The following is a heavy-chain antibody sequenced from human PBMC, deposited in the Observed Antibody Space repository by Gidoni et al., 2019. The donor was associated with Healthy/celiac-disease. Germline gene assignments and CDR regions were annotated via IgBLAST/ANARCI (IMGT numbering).Heavy chain of an antibody. D-gene: IGHD2-2*01. J-gene: IGHJ3*02. CDR1: GFTFSSYS. Sequence: EVQLVESGGGLVQPGGSLRLSCAASGFTFSSYSMNWVRQAPGKGLEWVSYISSSSSTIYYADSVKGRFTISRDNSKNSLYLQMNSLRAEDTAVYYCARDAIGGVVAYDDAFDIWGQGTMVTVSS. CDR2: ISSSSSTI. CDR3: ARDAIGGVVAYDDAFDI. V-gene: IGHV3-48*01.